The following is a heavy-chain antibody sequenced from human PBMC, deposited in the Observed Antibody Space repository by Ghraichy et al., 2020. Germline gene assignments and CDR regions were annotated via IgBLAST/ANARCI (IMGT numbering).Heavy chain of an antibody. D-gene: IGHD6-25*01. V-gene: IGHV3-74*01. CDR3: VASEYAEY. CDR2: IRRDGRRT. J-gene: IGHJ4*02. CDR1: GLSISGYG. Sequence: GGSLRLSCAASGLSISGYGMNWVRQVPGKGLVWVSRIRRDGRRTIYADSVKGRFTISRDNAKNTLYLQMNSLRHEDMGVYYCVASEYAEYWGQGTLVTVSS.